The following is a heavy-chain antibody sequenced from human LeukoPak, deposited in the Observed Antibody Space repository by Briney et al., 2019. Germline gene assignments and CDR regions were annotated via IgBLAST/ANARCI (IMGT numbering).Heavy chain of an antibody. D-gene: IGHD3-22*01. CDR3: ARRIPMIRAYWYFDL. CDR2: IYYSGST. V-gene: IGHV4-59*01. CDR1: GGSTSSYY. Sequence: SETLSLTCTVSGGSTSSYYWSWIRQPPGKGLEWIGYIYYSGSTNYNPSLKSRVTISVDTSKNQFSLKLSSVTAADTAVYYCARRIPMIRAYWYFDLWGRGTLVTVSS. J-gene: IGHJ2*01.